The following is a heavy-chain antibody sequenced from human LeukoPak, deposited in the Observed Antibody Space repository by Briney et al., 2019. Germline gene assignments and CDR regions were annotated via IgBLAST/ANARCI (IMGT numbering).Heavy chain of an antibody. V-gene: IGHV4-39*01. CDR3: ARRDKGRPSPADY. J-gene: IGHJ4*02. CDR1: GGSISSSSYY. D-gene: IGHD2-2*01. Sequence: SETLSLTCTVSGGSISSSSYYWGWIRQPPGKGLEWIGSIYYSGSTYYNPSPKSRVTISVDTSNNQFSLKLSYVTAADTAVYYCARRDKGRPSPADYWGQGTLVTVSS. CDR2: IYYSGST.